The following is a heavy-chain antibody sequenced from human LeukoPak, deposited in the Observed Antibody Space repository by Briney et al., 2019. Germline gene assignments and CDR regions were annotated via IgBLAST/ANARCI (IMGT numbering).Heavy chain of an antibody. CDR1: GGSISSGDYY. Sequence: PSQTLSLTCTVSGGSISSGDYYWSWIRQPPGKGLEWIGYIYYSGSTYYNPSLKSRVTISVDTSKNQFSLKLSSVTAADRAGYYCAPMGGGSGAFDIWGQGTMVTVSS. J-gene: IGHJ3*02. CDR2: IYYSGST. V-gene: IGHV4-30-4*08. CDR3: APMGGGSGAFDI. D-gene: IGHD3-16*01.